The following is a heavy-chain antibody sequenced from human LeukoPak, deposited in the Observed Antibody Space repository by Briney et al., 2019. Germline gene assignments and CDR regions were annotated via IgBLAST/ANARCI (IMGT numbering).Heavy chain of an antibody. D-gene: IGHD6-13*01. CDR1: GFTFSNYC. V-gene: IGHV3-74*01. J-gene: IGHJ4*02. CDR3: ARNRRRDPAAAEDY. CDR2: ICPDGTVT. Sequence: GESLRVSCAASGFTFSNYCMHWVRQIPGKGLVWVSRICPDGTVTNYADSVKGRFTISRDNAKNMVFLQMNSLRADDTAVYYCARNRRRDPAAAEDYWGQGTLVTVSS.